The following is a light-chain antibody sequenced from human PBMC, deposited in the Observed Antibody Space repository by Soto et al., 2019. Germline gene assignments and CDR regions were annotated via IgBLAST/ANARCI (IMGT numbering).Light chain of an antibody. Sequence: DIQMTQSPSSVSASIGDRVTITCRASQIIGSWLAWYQQKPGRAPTLLIYAASSVQSGVPSRFSGSGAGTDFTLTITRLQAEDSANYSYQQANSFPFTFGPGTRVDIK. CDR1: QIIGSW. J-gene: IGKJ3*01. V-gene: IGKV1-12*01. CDR2: AAS. CDR3: QQANSFPFT.